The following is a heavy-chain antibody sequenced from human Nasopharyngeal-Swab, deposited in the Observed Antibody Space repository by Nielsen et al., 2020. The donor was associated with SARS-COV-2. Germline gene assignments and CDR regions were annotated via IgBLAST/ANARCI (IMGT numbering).Heavy chain of an antibody. CDR2: TNYKSKWYN. Sequence: SQTLSLTCSISGDSVSNHSATWNWIKQSPSRGLEWLGRTNYKSKWYNDYAPSLQSRITINPDASENQFSLQLHSVTPEDTAVYYCARDGAYGMDVWGKGTTVSVSS. CDR1: GDSVSNHSAT. J-gene: IGHJ6*04. D-gene: IGHD3-10*01. CDR3: ARDGAYGMDV. V-gene: IGHV6-1*01.